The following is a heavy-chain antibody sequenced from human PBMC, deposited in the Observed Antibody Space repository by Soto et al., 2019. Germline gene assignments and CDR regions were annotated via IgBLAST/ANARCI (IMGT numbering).Heavy chain of an antibody. V-gene: IGHV1-69*12. J-gene: IGHJ4*02. CDR2: IIPMFGTA. Sequence: QVQLVQSGAEVKKPGSSVKVSCKTSGGTFSSYAISWVRQAPGQGLEWMGGIIPMFGTANYAQEFQGRVTITADESTSTAYMGLGSLRSEDTAVYYCARSRANYYDSRGYYYSTFDYWGQGTLVTVSS. D-gene: IGHD3-22*01. CDR1: GGTFSSYA. CDR3: ARSRANYYDSRGYYYSTFDY.